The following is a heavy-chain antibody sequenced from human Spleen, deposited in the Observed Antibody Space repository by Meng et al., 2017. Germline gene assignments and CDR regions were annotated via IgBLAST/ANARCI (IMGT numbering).Heavy chain of an antibody. CDR3: ARDLGGIFAY. V-gene: IGHV3-74*01. CDR2: INTDGSTT. D-gene: IGHD1-14*01. Sequence: GESLKISCAASGFTFSTYWMHWVRQAPGKGLVWVSRINTDGSTTSYADSVKGRFTISRDNAKNTLYLQINRLRAEDTAVYYCARDLGGIFAYWGQGALVTVSS. CDR1: GFTFSTYW. J-gene: IGHJ4*02.